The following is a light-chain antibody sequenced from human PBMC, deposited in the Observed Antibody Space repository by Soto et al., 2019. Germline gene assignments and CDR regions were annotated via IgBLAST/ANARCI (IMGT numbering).Light chain of an antibody. CDR2: AAS. Sequence: DIQMTQSPSSLSASVGDRVTITCRASQSISSYLNWYQQKPGKAPNLLIYAASSLQSGVPSRFSGSGSGTEFTLTIRSLQPEDFATYYCQQNYSTPITFGPGTRLEIK. V-gene: IGKV1-39*01. J-gene: IGKJ5*01. CDR3: QQNYSTPIT. CDR1: QSISSY.